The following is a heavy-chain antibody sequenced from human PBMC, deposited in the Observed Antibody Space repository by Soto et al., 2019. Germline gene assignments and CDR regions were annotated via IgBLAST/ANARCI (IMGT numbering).Heavy chain of an antibody. Sequence: QVQLQESGPGLVKPSQTLSLTCTVSGGSISSGGYYWSWIRQHPGKGLEWIGYIYYSGSTYYNPSLKSRVTISVDTSKNQFSLKLSSVTAADTAVYYCARAPTPSSSGSPFFDYWGQGTLVTVSS. CDR1: GGSISSGGYY. J-gene: IGHJ4*02. CDR3: ARAPTPSSSGSPFFDY. V-gene: IGHV4-31*03. CDR2: IYYSGST. D-gene: IGHD6-19*01.